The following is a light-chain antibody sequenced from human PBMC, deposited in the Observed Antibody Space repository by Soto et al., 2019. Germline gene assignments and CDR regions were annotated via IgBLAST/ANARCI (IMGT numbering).Light chain of an antibody. Sequence: EIVMTQSPATLSVSPVERATLSCVASQSINTKLAWYQHRPGQAPRLLIYGASTRAAGVSGRFTGSGSGTEFTLTVSSLLSEDFAVYYCQQYDKWPITFGQGTRLEIK. V-gene: IGKV3-15*01. CDR1: QSINTK. CDR3: QQYDKWPIT. CDR2: GAS. J-gene: IGKJ5*01.